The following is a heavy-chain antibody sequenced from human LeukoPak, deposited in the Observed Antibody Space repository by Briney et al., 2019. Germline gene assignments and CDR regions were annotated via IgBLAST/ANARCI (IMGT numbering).Heavy chain of an antibody. CDR2: INEDGRTI. D-gene: IGHD4-23*01. V-gene: IGHV3-74*01. CDR1: GFTTSSYW. CDR3: IRDFGGPSDY. J-gene: IGHJ4*02. Sequence: GGSLRLSCAASGFTTSSYWMHWVRQVPGKGLVWVSRINEDGRTINYADSVRGRFTIYRDYAMNTLYLQMNSLRAEDTAVYYCIRDFGGPSDYWGQETLVTVAS.